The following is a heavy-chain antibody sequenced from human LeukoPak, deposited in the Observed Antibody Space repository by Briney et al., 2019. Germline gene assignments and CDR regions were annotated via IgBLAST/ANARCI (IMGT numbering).Heavy chain of an antibody. CDR1: GGSISSGGYY. CDR3: ARDDFWSGFLGY. J-gene: IGHJ4*02. V-gene: IGHV4-61*02. CDR2: IYTSGST. D-gene: IGHD3-3*01. Sequence: PSQTLSLTCTVSGGSISSGGYYWSWIRQPAGKGLEWIGRIYTSGSTNYNPSLKSRVTMSVDTSKNQFSLKLSSVTAADTAVYYCARDDFWSGFLGYWGQGTPVTVSS.